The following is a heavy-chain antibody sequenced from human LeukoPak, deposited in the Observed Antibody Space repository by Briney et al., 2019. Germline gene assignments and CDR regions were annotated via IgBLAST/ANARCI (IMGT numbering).Heavy chain of an antibody. CDR3: AKGYSSSVTDAFDI. Sequence: GGSLRLSCAASDFSFGTYWMNWVRQAPGKGLEWVANINGDGRDTYYVGSVRGRFTISRDNADNSLYLQMNSLRGDDTALYYCAKGYSSSVTDAFDIWGQGTMVTVSS. CDR2: INGDGRDT. D-gene: IGHD6-13*01. V-gene: IGHV3-7*03. CDR1: DFSFGTYW. J-gene: IGHJ3*02.